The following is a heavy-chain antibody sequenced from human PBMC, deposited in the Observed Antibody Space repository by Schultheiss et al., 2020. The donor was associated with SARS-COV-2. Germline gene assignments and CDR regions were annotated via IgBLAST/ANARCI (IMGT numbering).Heavy chain of an antibody. Sequence: SETLSLTCIVSGGSISSGGYYWSWIRQPPGKGLEWIGEINHSGSTNYNPSLKSRVTISVDTSKNQFSLKLSSVTAADTAVYYCARGGYSNYVIRRWFDPWGQGTLVTVSS. J-gene: IGHJ5*02. V-gene: IGHV4-39*07. CDR3: ARGGYSNYVIRRWFDP. CDR1: GGSISSGGYY. D-gene: IGHD4-11*01. CDR2: INHSGST.